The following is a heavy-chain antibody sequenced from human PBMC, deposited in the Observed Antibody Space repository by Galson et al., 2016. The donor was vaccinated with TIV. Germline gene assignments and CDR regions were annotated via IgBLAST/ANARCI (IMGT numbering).Heavy chain of an antibody. CDR3: AKQVDFDQRGLDACHI. CDR1: GYSFTSYW. V-gene: IGHV5-51*01. CDR2: IHPGDSDT. D-gene: IGHD3-9*01. J-gene: IGHJ3*02. Sequence: QSGAEVKKPGESLKISCKGSGYSFTSYWIAWVRQMPGKGLELMGVIHPGDSDTRYSPSFQGQVSISADRSISTAYLQWSSLKASDTAMYYCAKQVDFDQRGLDACHIWGQGTLLTVSS.